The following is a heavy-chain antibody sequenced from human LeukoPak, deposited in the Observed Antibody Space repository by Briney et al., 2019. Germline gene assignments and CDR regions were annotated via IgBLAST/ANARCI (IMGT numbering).Heavy chain of an antibody. CDR1: GGSISSGSYY. CDR3: AKTVTRGLDAFDI. D-gene: IGHD4-17*01. CDR2: IYTSGST. J-gene: IGHJ3*02. Sequence: SETLSLTCTVSGGSISSGSYYWSWIRQPAGKGLEWIGRIYTSGSTNYNPSLMSRVTISVDTSKNQFSLKLSSVTAADTAVYYCAKTVTRGLDAFDIWGQGTMVTVSS. V-gene: IGHV4-61*02.